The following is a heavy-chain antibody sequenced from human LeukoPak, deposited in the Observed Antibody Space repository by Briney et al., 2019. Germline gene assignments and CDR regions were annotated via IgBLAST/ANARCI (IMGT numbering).Heavy chain of an antibody. CDR3: ARDRRYFDWSHPLHYGMDV. V-gene: IGHV3-53*04. J-gene: IGHJ6*02. CDR1: GFTVSSNY. CDR2: IYSGGST. D-gene: IGHD3-9*01. Sequence: GGSLRLSCAASGFTVSSNYMSWVRQAPGKGLEWVSVIYSGGSTYYADSVKGRFTISRHNSKNTLYLQMNSLRAEDTAVYYRARDRRYFDWSHPLHYGMDVWGQGTTVTVSS.